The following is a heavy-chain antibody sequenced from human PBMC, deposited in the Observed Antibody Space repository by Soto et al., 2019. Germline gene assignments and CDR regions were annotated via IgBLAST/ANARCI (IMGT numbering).Heavy chain of an antibody. CDR3: ARDYYDSSGYDRPDY. CDR2: NNPNSGGT. CDR1: GYTFTGCY. V-gene: IGHV1-2*02. Sequence: ASVKVSCKASGYTFTGCYMHWVRQAAGQGLEWMGWNNPNSGGTNYAQKFQGRVTMTRDTSISTAYMELSRLRSDDTAVYYCARDYYDSSGYDRPDYWGQGTLVTVSS. D-gene: IGHD3-22*01. J-gene: IGHJ4*02.